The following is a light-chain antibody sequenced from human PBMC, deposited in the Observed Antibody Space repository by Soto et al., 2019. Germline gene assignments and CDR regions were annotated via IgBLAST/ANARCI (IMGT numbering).Light chain of an antibody. Sequence: QSVLTQPASVSGSPGQSITISCTGTSSDVGRYDYISWYQQHPGKAPKLMIYDVTNRPSGIANRFSDSKSGNTASLTISGLQAEDEADYYCSSFTSTSTPVVFGGGTKLTVL. CDR3: SSFTSTSTPVV. J-gene: IGLJ3*02. V-gene: IGLV2-14*01. CDR2: DVT. CDR1: SSDVGRYDY.